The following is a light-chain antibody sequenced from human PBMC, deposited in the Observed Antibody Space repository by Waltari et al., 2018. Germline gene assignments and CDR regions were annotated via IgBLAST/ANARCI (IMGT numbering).Light chain of an antibody. J-gene: IGLJ1*01. Sequence: QSVLTQPPSVSGAPGQRVTISCPGSRSNFGAGYDLHWYQQLPGTAPKVLIYENINRPSGVPDRFSGSKSGTSASLAITGLQAEDEADYYCQSYDTGLKGYVLGTGTKVTVL. CDR2: ENI. CDR3: QSYDTGLKGYV. V-gene: IGLV1-40*01. CDR1: RSNFGAGYD.